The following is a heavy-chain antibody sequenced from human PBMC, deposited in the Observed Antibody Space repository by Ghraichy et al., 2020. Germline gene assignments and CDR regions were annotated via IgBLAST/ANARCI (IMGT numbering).Heavy chain of an antibody. CDR3: ARERTPFHYFMDV. J-gene: IGHJ6*03. CDR1: GGTFSSHT. CDR2: IIAIFGTT. Sequence: SVKVSCKASGGTFSSHTISWVRQAPGQGLEWMGGIIAIFGTTNYAQKFQGRVTITVDKSTNTAYMELRSLRSEDTAIYFCARERTPFHYFMDVWGKGTAVTVSS. V-gene: IGHV1-69*06.